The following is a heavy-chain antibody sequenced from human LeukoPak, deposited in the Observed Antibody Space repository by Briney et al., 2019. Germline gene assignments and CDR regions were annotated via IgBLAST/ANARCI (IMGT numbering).Heavy chain of an antibody. Sequence: ASVKVSCKASGYTFTSYYMHWVRQAPGQGLEWMGIINPSGGSTSYAQKFQGRVTMTRDTSTSTAYMELSSLRSEDTAVYYCARDAYCGGDCYTYFDYWGQGTLVTVSS. D-gene: IGHD2-21*02. CDR2: INPSGGST. CDR3: ARDAYCGGDCYTYFDY. J-gene: IGHJ4*02. V-gene: IGHV1-46*01. CDR1: GYTFTSYY.